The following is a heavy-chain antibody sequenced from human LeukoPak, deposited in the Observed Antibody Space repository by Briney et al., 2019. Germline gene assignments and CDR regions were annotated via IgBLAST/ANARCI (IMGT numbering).Heavy chain of an antibody. Sequence: GESLKISCKGSGYTFRTYWIAWVRQMPGKGLEWMGNIYPGDSDTRYSPSFQGQVTISADKSISTAYLQWKSLRASDTAVYYCARIGDGDPDVFDVWGQGTMVTVSS. D-gene: IGHD2-21*02. J-gene: IGHJ3*01. CDR1: GYTFRTYW. CDR2: IYPGDSDT. V-gene: IGHV5-51*01. CDR3: ARIGDGDPDVFDV.